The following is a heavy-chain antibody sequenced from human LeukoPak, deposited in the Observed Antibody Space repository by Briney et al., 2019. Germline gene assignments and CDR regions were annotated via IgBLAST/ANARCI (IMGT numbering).Heavy chain of an antibody. Sequence: GGSLRLSCAASGFTFSSYSMNWVRQAPGKGLEWVSYISSSSSTIYYADSVKGRFTISRDNSKNTLYPQMNSLRAEDTAVYYCAKDPGYCTSTSCPSDYWGQGTLVTVSS. CDR1: GFTFSSYS. CDR3: AKDPGYCTSTSCPSDY. CDR2: ISSSSSTI. V-gene: IGHV3-48*01. J-gene: IGHJ4*02. D-gene: IGHD2-2*01.